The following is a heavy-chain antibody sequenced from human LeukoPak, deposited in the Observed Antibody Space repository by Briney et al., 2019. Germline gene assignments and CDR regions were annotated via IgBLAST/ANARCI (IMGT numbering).Heavy chain of an antibody. J-gene: IGHJ4*02. Sequence: GESLKISRKGSGYSFTSYWIGWVRQMPGQGLEWMGIIYPGDSDNRYSPPFQGQVTISADKSISTPFLQCTSLKASDTAMYYCASRRNEYSSSGHYFDYWGQGTLVTVSS. CDR1: GYSFTSYW. D-gene: IGHD6-13*01. CDR2: IYPGDSDN. V-gene: IGHV5-51*01. CDR3: ASRRNEYSSSGHYFDY.